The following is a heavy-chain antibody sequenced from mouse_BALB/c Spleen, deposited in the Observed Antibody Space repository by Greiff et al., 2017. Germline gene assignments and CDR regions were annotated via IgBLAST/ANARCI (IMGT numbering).Heavy chain of an antibody. V-gene: IGHV1-55*01. CDR2: IYPGSGST. CDR3: TRYGNYFDY. J-gene: IGHJ2*01. Sequence: PGQGLEWIGNIYPGSGSTNYDEKFKSKATLTVDTSSSTAYMQLSSLTSEDSAVYYCTRYGNYFDYWGQGTTLTVSS. D-gene: IGHD2-1*01.